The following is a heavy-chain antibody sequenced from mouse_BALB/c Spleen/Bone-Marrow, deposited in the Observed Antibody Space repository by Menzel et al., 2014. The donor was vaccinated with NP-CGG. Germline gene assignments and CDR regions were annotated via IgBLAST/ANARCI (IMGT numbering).Heavy chain of an antibody. D-gene: IGHD1-1*01. J-gene: IGHJ4*01. Sequence: EVHLVESGGGLVKPGGSLKLSCAASGFTFSSYTMSWVRQTPEKRLEWVATISSGGSXTYYPDSVKGRFTISRDNAKNTLYLQMSSLKSEDTAMYYCTRDPYYYGSSYAMDYWGQGTSVTVSS. CDR1: GFTFSSYT. CDR2: ISSGGSXT. V-gene: IGHV5-6-4*01. CDR3: TRDPYYYGSSYAMDY.